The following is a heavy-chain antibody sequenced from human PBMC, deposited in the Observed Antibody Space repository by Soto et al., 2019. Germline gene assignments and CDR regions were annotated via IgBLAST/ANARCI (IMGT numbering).Heavy chain of an antibody. CDR1: GFTFSSYA. CDR2: ISGSGGST. D-gene: IGHD5-18*01. Sequence: EVQLLESGGGLVQPGGSLRLSCAASGFTFSSYAMGWVRQAPGKGLEWVSAISGSGGSTYYADSVKGRFTISRDNSKNTLYLQMNSLRAEDTAVYYCAKSGYSYGWGGYVDYWGQGTLVTVSS. V-gene: IGHV3-23*01. CDR3: AKSGYSYGWGGYVDY. J-gene: IGHJ4*02.